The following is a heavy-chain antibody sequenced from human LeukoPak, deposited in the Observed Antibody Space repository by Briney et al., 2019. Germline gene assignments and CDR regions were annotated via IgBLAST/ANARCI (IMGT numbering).Heavy chain of an antibody. D-gene: IGHD3-10*01. J-gene: IGHJ4*02. CDR2: IASKTDGGAT. V-gene: IGHV3-15*07. CDR1: GLTVTNAW. CDR3: TTGIRGD. Sequence: GGSLRLSCSASGLTVTNAWMNWVRRAPGEGLDWVGRIASKTDGGATDYAAPVKGRFTISRDDSKNTLNLQMNSLKTEDTAVYYCTTGIRGDWGQGTLVTVSS.